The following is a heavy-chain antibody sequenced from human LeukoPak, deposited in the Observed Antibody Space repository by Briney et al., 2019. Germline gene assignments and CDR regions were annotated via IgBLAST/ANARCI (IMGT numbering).Heavy chain of an antibody. CDR3: ARAASGAVPAVKYYFDY. CDR1: GGSFSGYY. D-gene: IGHD2-2*01. J-gene: IGHJ4*02. V-gene: IGHV4-34*01. Sequence: KTSETLSLTCAVYGGSFSGYYWSWIRQPPGKGLEWIGEINHSGGTNYNPSLKSRVTISVDTSKNQFSLRLSSVTAADTAVYYCARAASGAVPAVKYYFDYWGQGTLVTVSS. CDR2: INHSGGT.